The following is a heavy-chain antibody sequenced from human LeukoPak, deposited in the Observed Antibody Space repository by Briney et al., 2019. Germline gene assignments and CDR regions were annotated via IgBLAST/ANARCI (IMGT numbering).Heavy chain of an antibody. V-gene: IGHV4-59*01. D-gene: IGHD3-16*01. CDR1: GGSISSYY. J-gene: IGHJ4*02. Sequence: SETLSRTCTVSGGSISSYYWSWIRQPPGKGLEWIGYIYYSGSTNYNPSLKSRVTISVDTSKNQFSLKLSSVTAADTAVYYCARVSEITVVKSMYFDYWGQGTLVTVSS. CDR3: ARVSEITVVKSMYFDY. CDR2: IYYSGST.